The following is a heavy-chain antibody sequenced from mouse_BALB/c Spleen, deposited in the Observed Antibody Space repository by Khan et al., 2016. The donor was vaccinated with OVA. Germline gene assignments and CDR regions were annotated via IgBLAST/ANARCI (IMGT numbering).Heavy chain of an antibody. CDR3: ARIKGGDFDY. V-gene: IGHV3-2*02. Sequence: QLEESGPGLVKPSQSLSLTCTVTGYSITSDYAWNWIRQFPENNLEWMGYISYSGNTKYTPSLKSRISITRDTSKNQFFLQLNSVTIEDTATYYCARIKGGDFDYWGQGTTLTVSS. CDR2: ISYSGNT. J-gene: IGHJ2*01. CDR1: GYSITSDYA.